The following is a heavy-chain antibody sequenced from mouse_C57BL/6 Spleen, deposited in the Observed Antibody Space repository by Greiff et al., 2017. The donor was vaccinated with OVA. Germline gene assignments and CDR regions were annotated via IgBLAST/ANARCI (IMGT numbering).Heavy chain of an antibody. Sequence: QVQLQQPGTELVKPGASVKLSCKASGYTFTSYWMPWVKQRPGQGLEWIGNINPSNGGTNYNEKFKSKATLTVDKSSSTAYMQLSSLTSEDSAVYYCARFPYDYDEYFDVWGTGTTVTVSS. CDR1: GYTFTSYW. J-gene: IGHJ1*03. CDR3: ARFPYDYDEYFDV. D-gene: IGHD2-4*01. CDR2: INPSNGGT. V-gene: IGHV1-53*01.